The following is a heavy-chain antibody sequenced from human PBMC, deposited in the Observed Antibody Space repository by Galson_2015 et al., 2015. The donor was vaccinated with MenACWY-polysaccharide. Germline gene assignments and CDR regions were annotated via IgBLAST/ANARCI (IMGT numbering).Heavy chain of an antibody. CDR1: GGSISSTNW. CDR3: ARDRLTLRYFDF. Sequence: LSLTCAVSGGSISSTNWWSWVRQPPGKGLEWIGEIYHSGSTNYSPSLKSRVSISMDKSKNQFSLQLSSVTAADTAIYYCARDRLTLRYFDFWGQGTLVTVSS. CDR2: IYHSGST. D-gene: IGHD4/OR15-4a*01. J-gene: IGHJ4*02. V-gene: IGHV4-4*02.